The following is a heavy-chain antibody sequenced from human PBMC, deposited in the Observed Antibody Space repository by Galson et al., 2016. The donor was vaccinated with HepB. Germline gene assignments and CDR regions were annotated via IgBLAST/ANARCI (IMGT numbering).Heavy chain of an antibody. Sequence: SLRLSCAASGFTLSAFPIHWVRQTPGKGLEWVALISSDGGEKYFADSVRGRFTVSRDKSQKTVYLQINGLRPEDSATYYCVNDLGRVWGPGTRVTVSS. J-gene: IGHJ4*01. V-gene: IGHV3-30*04. CDR1: GFTLSAFP. CDR2: ISSDGGEK. CDR3: VNDLGRV. D-gene: IGHD3-3*01.